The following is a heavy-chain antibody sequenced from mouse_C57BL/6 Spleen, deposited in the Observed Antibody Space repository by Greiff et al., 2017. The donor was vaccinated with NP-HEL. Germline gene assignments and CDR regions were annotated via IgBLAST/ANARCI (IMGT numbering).Heavy chain of an antibody. CDR2: IDPENGDT. Sequence: EVQLQQSGAELVRPGASVKLSCTASGFNIKDDYMHWVKQRPEQGLEWIGWIDPENGDTEYASNFQGKATITADTASNTAYLQLSSLTSEDTAVYYCTRSHYYGSSFDYWGQGTTLTVSS. CDR3: TRSHYYGSSFDY. CDR1: GFNIKDDY. J-gene: IGHJ2*01. D-gene: IGHD1-1*01. V-gene: IGHV14-4*01.